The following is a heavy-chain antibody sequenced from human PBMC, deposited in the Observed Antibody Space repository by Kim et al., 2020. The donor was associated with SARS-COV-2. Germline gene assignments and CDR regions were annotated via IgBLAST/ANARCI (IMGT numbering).Heavy chain of an antibody. J-gene: IGHJ4*02. V-gene: IGHV6-1*01. CDR3: ARGTTPFDY. Sequence: CYKDYAVSGKIRLTINPDTSKNQFSLQLNSVPPEDTAVYYCARGTTPFDYWGQGTLVTVSS. D-gene: IGHD1-1*01. CDR2: CYK.